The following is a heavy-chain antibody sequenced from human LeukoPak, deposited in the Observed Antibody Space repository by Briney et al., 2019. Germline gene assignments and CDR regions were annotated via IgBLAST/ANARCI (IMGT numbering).Heavy chain of an antibody. CDR2: IIPIFGTA. J-gene: IGHJ4*02. Sequence: SVKLSCKASGGTLSSYAISWVRQAPGQGLEWLGGIIPIFGTANYAQKFHGRVTITTDESTSTAYMEVSSLRSEDTAVYYCGRKAGDCGGGSCYSIDYWGQGTLVTVSS. CDR3: GRKAGDCGGGSCYSIDY. CDR1: GGTLSSYA. D-gene: IGHD2-15*01. V-gene: IGHV1-69*05.